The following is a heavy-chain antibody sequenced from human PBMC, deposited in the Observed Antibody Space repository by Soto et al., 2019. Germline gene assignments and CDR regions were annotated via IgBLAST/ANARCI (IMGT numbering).Heavy chain of an antibody. CDR2: ISSSSSYI. CDR3: ARVTTIFGVVITKPPIGMDV. V-gene: IGHV3-21*01. CDR1: GFTFSSYS. D-gene: IGHD3-3*01. Sequence: GGSLRLSCAASGFTFSSYSMNWVRQAPGKGLEWVSSISSSSSYIYYADSVKGRFTISRDNAKNSLYLQMNSLRAEDTAVYYCARVTTIFGVVITKPPIGMDVWGQGTTVTVSS. J-gene: IGHJ6*02.